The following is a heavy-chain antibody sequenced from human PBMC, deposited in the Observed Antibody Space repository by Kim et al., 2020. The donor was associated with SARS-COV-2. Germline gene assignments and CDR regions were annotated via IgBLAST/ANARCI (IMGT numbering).Heavy chain of an antibody. Sequence: SGPTLVNPTQTLTLTCTFSGFSLSTSGVGVGWIRQPPGKALEWLALIYWDDDKRYSPSLKSRLTITKDTSKNQVVLTMTNMVPVDTATYYCAHASSFNYYDSSGYYDYWGQGTLVTVSS. V-gene: IGHV2-5*02. J-gene: IGHJ4*02. CDR2: IYWDDDK. CDR3: AHASSFNYYDSSGYYDY. CDR1: GFSLSTSGVG. D-gene: IGHD3-22*01.